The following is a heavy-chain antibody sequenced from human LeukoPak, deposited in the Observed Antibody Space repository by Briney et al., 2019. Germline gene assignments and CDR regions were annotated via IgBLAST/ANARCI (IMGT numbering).Heavy chain of an antibody. CDR3: ARRRYGDYGSYYYYYMDV. CDR1: GYSFPSYW. V-gene: IGHV5-51*01. J-gene: IGHJ6*03. Sequence: GESLKISCKGSGYSFPSYWIVWVRHMPGKGLERLGIIYPGDSDTRYSPSFQGQVTISADESISTAYLQWSSLKASDTAIYYCARRRYGDYGSYYYYYMDVWGEGTTVTVSS. CDR2: IYPGDSDT. D-gene: IGHD4-17*01.